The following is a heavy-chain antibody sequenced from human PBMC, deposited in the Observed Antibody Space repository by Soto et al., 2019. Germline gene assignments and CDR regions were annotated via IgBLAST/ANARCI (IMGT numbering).Heavy chain of an antibody. CDR3: ARDGPYYYDSSGYLHSYYFDY. CDR2: INAGNGNT. Sequence: ASVKVSCKASGYTFTSYAIQWVRQAPGQRLEWMGWINAGNGNTKYSQKFQGRVTISRDTSASTAYMELSSLRSEDTAVYYCARDGPYYYDSSGYLHSYYFDYWGQGTLVTVSS. D-gene: IGHD3-22*01. J-gene: IGHJ4*02. V-gene: IGHV1-3*01. CDR1: GYTFTSYA.